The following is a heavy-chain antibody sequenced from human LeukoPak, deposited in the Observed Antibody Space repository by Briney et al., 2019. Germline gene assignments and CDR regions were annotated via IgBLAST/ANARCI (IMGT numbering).Heavy chain of an antibody. J-gene: IGHJ6*02. V-gene: IGHV1-3*01. CDR1: GHTSTTYA. CDR2: INAGNGNI. CDR3: ARDMTYYYGMDV. D-gene: IGHD3-16*01. Sequence: ASLKVSCKASGHTSTTYAIHWVRQAPGQGLEWMGWINAGNGNIKYSQKFQGRVTITGDTSASTAYMELSSLRSEDTAVYYCARDMTYYYGMDVWGQGTTVTVSS.